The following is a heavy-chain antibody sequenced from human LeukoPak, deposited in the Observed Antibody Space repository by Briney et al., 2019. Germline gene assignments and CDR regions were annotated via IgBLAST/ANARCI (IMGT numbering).Heavy chain of an antibody. CDR2: INHSGST. Sequence: SETLSLTCAVYGGSFSGYYWSWIRQPPGKGLEWIGEINHSGSTNYNPSLKSRVTISVDTSKNQSSLKLSSVTAADTAVYYCARRLLWFGELSYWGQGTLVTVSS. D-gene: IGHD3-10*01. J-gene: IGHJ4*02. CDR3: ARRLLWFGELSY. CDR1: GGSFSGYY. V-gene: IGHV4-34*01.